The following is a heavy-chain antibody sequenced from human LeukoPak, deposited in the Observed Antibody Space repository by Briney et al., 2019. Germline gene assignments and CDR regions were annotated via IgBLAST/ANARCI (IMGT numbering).Heavy chain of an antibody. CDR2: INGGNDNT. D-gene: IGHD2-2*01. CDR1: GYTFTSYS. Sequence: GASVKVSCKTSGYTFTSYSIHWVRQAPGQRPEWMGRINGGNDNTRYAQKFQRRVTITRDTSASTAYMELSSLRSEDTAVYYCARGIVVGPTANWFDPWGQGILVIVSS. V-gene: IGHV1-3*01. CDR3: ARGIVVGPTANWFDP. J-gene: IGHJ5*02.